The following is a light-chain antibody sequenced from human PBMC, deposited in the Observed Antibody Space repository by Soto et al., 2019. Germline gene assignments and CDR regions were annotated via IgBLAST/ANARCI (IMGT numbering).Light chain of an antibody. V-gene: IGKV3-20*01. CDR3: QQYGSSPQVT. J-gene: IGKJ1*01. CDR1: QSVSSSY. Sequence: EIVLTQSPGTLSLSPVERATLSCRASQSVSSSYLAWYQQKPGQAPRLLIYGASSRAIGIPDRFSGSGSGTDFTLTISRLEPEDFAVYYCQQYGSSPQVTFGQGTKVEI. CDR2: GAS.